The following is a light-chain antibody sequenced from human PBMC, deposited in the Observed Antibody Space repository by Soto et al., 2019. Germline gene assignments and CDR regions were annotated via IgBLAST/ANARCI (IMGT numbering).Light chain of an antibody. CDR1: SSNIGNNF. CDR3: AAWDDSLNGVI. CDR2: KTN. V-gene: IGLV1-47*01. Sequence: QSVLTQPPSASGTPGQRITISCFGSSSNIGNNFVYWYQQFPGTAPKLLIYKTNQRPSGVPDRFSGSKSGTSASLAISGFRSEDEAEYHCAAWDDSLNGVIFGGGTKLTVL. J-gene: IGLJ2*01.